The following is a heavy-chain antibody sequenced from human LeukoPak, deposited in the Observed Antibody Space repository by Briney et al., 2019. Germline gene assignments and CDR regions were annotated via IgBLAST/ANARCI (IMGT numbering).Heavy chain of an antibody. CDR2: FDPEDGEI. J-gene: IGHJ4*02. CDR1: GYTLTELS. Sequence: ASVKVSCKGSGYTLTELSMHWVRQAPGKGLEWMGGFDPEDGEIIYAQKFQGRVTMTEDTSTDTAYMELSSLRSEDTAVYYCATAGLWLHYFDYWGQGTLITVSS. CDR3: ATAGLWLHYFDY. V-gene: IGHV1-24*01. D-gene: IGHD5-18*01.